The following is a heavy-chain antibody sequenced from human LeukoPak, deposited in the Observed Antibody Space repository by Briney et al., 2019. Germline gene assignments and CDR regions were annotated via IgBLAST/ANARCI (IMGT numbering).Heavy chain of an antibody. CDR1: GDSVSSNSAA. CDR2: TYYRSKWSD. V-gene: IGHV6-1*01. CDR3: ARDSKLYCSSTSCYMDV. Sequence: SQTLSLTCAISGDSVSSNSAAWNWIRQSPSRGLEWLGRTYYRSKWSDDYAVSVKGRITINPDTSRNQFSLQLNSVTPEDTAVYYCARDSKLYCSSTSCYMDVWGKGTTVTVSS. J-gene: IGHJ6*04. D-gene: IGHD2-2*01.